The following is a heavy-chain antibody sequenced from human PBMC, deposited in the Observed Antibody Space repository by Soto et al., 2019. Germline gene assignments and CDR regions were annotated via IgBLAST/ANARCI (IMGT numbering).Heavy chain of an antibody. V-gene: IGHV3-7*05. D-gene: IGHD2-2*01. Sequence: EVQLVESGGGLVQPGGSLRLSCAASGFTYNIYWMVWVRQAPGKGLEWVANINQNGNQKYCVDSLKGRFTISRDNAKNSLSLQMNNLRAEDTAVYYCVRGVGRGVDVWGRGTTVTVSS. J-gene: IGHJ6*02. CDR1: GFTYNIYW. CDR2: INQNGNQK. CDR3: VRGVGRGVDV.